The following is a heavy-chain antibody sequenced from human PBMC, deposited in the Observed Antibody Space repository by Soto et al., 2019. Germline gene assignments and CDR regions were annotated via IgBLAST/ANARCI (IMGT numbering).Heavy chain of an antibody. CDR1: GLSISSASYY. CDR2: IYYNGST. D-gene: IGHD6-25*01. J-gene: IGHJ4*02. CDR3: ARYRTSGSWSEFDY. V-gene: IGHV4-31*03. Sequence: QVLLQESGPGLMKPSQTLSLTCTVSGLSISSASYYWSWIRQHPGKGLEWVGNIYYNGSTYYSPSLKSRVTVWVDTSKNQFSLRLTSVTAADTAVYYCARYRTSGSWSEFDYWGRGTLVSVSS.